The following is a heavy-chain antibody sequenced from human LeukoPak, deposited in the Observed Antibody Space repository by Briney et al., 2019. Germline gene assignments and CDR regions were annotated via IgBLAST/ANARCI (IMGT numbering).Heavy chain of an antibody. V-gene: IGHV4-4*07. CDR1: GDSISSFT. D-gene: IGHD1-26*01. Sequence: SETLSLTCSVSGDSISSFTWGGFGHPPGRGCNWMGRIHSSGTTNYNPSLKSRVTMSVDTSKNQFSLKLSSVTAADTAVYYCARASVGANRRFYYMDVWGKGTTVTISS. CDR2: IHSSGTT. J-gene: IGHJ6*03. CDR3: ARASVGANRRFYYMDV.